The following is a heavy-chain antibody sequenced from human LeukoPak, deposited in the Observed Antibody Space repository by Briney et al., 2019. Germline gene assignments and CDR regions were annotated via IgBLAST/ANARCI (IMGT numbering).Heavy chain of an antibody. CDR3: ARDGDAYGSGSYHGPYYFDY. D-gene: IGHD3-10*01. V-gene: IGHV3-7*01. CDR1: RFTFSSYW. J-gene: IGHJ4*02. Sequence: GGSLRLSCAASRFTFSSYWMSWVRQAPGKGLEWVANIKQDGSEKYYVDSVKGRFTISRDNAKNSLYLQMNSLRAEDTAVYYCARDGDAYGSGSYHGPYYFDYWGQGTLVTVSS. CDR2: IKQDGSEK.